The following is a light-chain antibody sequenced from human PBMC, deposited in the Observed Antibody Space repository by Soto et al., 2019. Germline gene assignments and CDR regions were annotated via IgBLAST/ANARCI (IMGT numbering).Light chain of an antibody. J-gene: IGLJ2*01. CDR3: TSYTITHIPVI. Sequence: QSALTQPPSASGSPGQSVTISCTGTSGDVGGYNYVSWLQQHPGEAPKLIIYEVSNRPSGVSNRFSGSKSGNTASLTITGLQPEDEASYYCTSYTITHIPVIFGGGTQLTVL. V-gene: IGLV2-14*01. CDR1: SGDVGGYNY. CDR2: EVS.